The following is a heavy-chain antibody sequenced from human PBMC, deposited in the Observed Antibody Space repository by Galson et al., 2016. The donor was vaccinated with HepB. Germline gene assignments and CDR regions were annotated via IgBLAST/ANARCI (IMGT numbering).Heavy chain of an antibody. J-gene: IGHJ4*02. CDR1: GYSFSTYW. D-gene: IGHD5-24*01. V-gene: IGHV5-51*01. CDR2: IYPGDSQT. Sequence: QSGAEVKKPGESLRISCKVSGYSFSTYWIGWVRQVPGIGLEWMGVIYPGDSQTRYTPSFQGQVTISTDTSSGIAYLQWSSLKASDTAIYYCASFQRAYGEGYKSCDYWGQGPLVTHSS. CDR3: ASFQRAYGEGYKSCDY.